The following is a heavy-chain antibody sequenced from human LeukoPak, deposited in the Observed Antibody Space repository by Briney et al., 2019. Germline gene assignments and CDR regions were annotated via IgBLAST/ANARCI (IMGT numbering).Heavy chain of an antibody. D-gene: IGHD5-24*01. J-gene: IGHJ4*02. CDR3: ARDGYNWPPDY. CDR2: ISGSGGST. V-gene: IGHV3-23*01. Sequence: GGSLRLSCAASGFTFSSYAMSWVRQAPGKGLEWVSAISGSGGSTYYADSVKGRFTISRDNARNSLYLQMNSLRAEDTAVYYCARDGYNWPPDYWGQGTLVTVSS. CDR1: GFTFSSYA.